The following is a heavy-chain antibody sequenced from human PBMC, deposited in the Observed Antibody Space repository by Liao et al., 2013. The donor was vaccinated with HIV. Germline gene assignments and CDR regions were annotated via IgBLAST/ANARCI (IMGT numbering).Heavy chain of an antibody. CDR1: GGSISSGSYY. J-gene: IGHJ4*02. D-gene: IGHD3-10*01. V-gene: IGHV4-61*02. CDR2: IYTSGST. CDR3: ATSGWFGELRYDY. Sequence: QVQLQESGPGLVKPSQTLSLTCTVSGGSISSGSYYWSWIRQPAGKGLEWIGRIYTSGSTNYNPSLKSRVTISVDTSKNQFSLKLSSVTAADTAVYYCATSGWFGELRYDYWGPGNPGHRLL.